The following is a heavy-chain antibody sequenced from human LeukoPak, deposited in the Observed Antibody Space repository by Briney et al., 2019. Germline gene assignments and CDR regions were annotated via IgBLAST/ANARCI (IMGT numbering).Heavy chain of an antibody. Sequence: ASVKVSCKASGYTFTSYGISWVRQAPGQGLEWMGWISAYNGNTNYAQKLQGRVTMTTDTSTSTAYMELRSLRSDDTAVYYCARDASRADITMIVVVYDYWGQGTLVTVSS. CDR2: ISAYNGNT. J-gene: IGHJ4*02. CDR1: GYTFTSYG. V-gene: IGHV1-18*01. CDR3: ARDASRADITMIVVVYDY. D-gene: IGHD3-22*01.